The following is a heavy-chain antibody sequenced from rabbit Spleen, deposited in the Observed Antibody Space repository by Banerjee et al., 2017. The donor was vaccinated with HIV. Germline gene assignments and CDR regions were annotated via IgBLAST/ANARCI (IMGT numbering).Heavy chain of an antibody. D-gene: IGHD4-1*01. CDR3: ARDSGWGYFTRLDF. J-gene: IGHJ3*01. CDR2: SYGGSSGST. CDR1: GFSFNSGYD. V-gene: IGHV1S40*01. Sequence: QSLEESGGGLVKPGASLTLTCKASGFSFNSGYDMCWVRQAPGKGLEWIACSYGGSSGSTYSAIWAKGRFTISKTSSTTVTLQMTSLTAADTATYFCARDSGWGYFTRLDFWGPGTLVTVS.